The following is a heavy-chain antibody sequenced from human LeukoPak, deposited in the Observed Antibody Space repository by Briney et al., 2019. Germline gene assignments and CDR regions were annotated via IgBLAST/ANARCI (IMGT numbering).Heavy chain of an antibody. Sequence: PSETLSLTCTVSGGSISSGGYYWGWIRQHPGKGLEWIGYIYYSGSTYYNPSLKSRVTISVDTSKNQFSLKLSSVTAADTAVYYCARQITYGSGSYYWFDPWGQGTLVTVSS. D-gene: IGHD3-10*01. CDR3: ARQITYGSGSYYWFDP. CDR1: GGSISSGGYY. CDR2: IYYSGST. J-gene: IGHJ5*02. V-gene: IGHV4-31*03.